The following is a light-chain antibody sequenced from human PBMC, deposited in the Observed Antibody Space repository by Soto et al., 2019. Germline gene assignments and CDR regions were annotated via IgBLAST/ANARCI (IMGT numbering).Light chain of an antibody. V-gene: IGKV3-20*01. CDR3: QQYGSSVWT. Sequence: EIVLTQSPRTLSLSPGERATLSCRASLSITNNYLAWYQQKPGQAPRLLLYDASNRATGIPDRFSGSGSGTDFSLTISRLEPEDFAVYYCQQYGSSVWTFGQGTKVEIK. CDR2: DAS. J-gene: IGKJ1*01. CDR1: LSITNNY.